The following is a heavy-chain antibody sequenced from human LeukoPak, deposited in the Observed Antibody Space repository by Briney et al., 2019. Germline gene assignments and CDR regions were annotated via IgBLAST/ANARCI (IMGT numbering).Heavy chain of an antibody. V-gene: IGHV4-59*12. Sequence: SETLSLTCTVSGGSISNYYWSWIRQPPGKGLEWIGYINYSGIINYNPSLKSRVTISVDTSKNQFSLKLSSVTAADTAVYYCARTTYYYDSSGYSYWGQGTLVTVSS. CDR1: GGSISNYY. CDR3: ARTTYYYDSSGYSY. CDR2: INYSGII. D-gene: IGHD3-22*01. J-gene: IGHJ4*02.